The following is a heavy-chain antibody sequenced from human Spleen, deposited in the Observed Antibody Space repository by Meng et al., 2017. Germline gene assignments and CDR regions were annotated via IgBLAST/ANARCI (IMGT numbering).Heavy chain of an antibody. D-gene: IGHD4-11*01. J-gene: IGHJ4*02. CDR2: INHSGST. V-gene: IGHV4-34*01. CDR3: ARGPTTMAHDFDY. CDR1: GGSFSDYY. Sequence: GRLQRWGAGLFKPPGTRSLTWVVSGGSFSDYYWGWIRQPPGKGLEWIGEINHSGSTNYNPSLENRATISVDTSQNNLSLKLSSVTAADSAVYYCARGPTTMAHDFDYWGQGTLVTVSS.